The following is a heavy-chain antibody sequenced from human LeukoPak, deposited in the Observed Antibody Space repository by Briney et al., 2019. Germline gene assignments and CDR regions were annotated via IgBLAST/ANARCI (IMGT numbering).Heavy chain of an antibody. CDR2: ISGSGTGGRT. V-gene: IGHV3-23*01. J-gene: IGHJ4*02. D-gene: IGHD3-10*01. CDR3: AKDLPDGSVSEYYFDY. Sequence: GGSLRLSCAASGFTSITYAMSWVRQAPGKGLEWVSGISGSGTGGRTYYADSVKGRFTISRDNSKNTLYLQMNSLRAEDTAVYYCAKDLPDGSVSEYYFDYWGQGTLVTVSS. CDR1: GFTSITYA.